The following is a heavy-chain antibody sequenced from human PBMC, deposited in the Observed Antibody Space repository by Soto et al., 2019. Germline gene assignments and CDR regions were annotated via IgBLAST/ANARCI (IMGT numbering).Heavy chain of an antibody. J-gene: IGHJ4*02. V-gene: IGHV1-3*01. Sequence: QVQLVQSGAEVKKPGASVKVSCKASGYTFTSYAMHWVRQAPGQRLEWMGWINAGNGNTKYSQKFQGRVTITRDTSASTAYMELSSLRSVDTAVYYCARQVLELRMGDYWGQGTLVTVSS. CDR3: ARQVLELRMGDY. CDR2: INAGNGNT. CDR1: GYTFTSYA. D-gene: IGHD1-7*01.